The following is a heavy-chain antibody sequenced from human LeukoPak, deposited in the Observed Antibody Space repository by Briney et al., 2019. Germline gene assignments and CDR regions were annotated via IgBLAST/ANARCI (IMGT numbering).Heavy chain of an antibody. CDR3: ARVALGLVLNY. V-gene: IGHV3-66*01. D-gene: IGHD6-19*01. CDR1: GFTVSSNY. CDR2: IYSGGST. J-gene: IGHJ4*02. Sequence: GGSLRLSCAASGFTVSSNYMSWVRQAPGKGLEWVSVIYSGGSTYYADSVKGRFTISRDNSKNTLYLQMNSLRAEDTAVYYCARVALGLVLNYWGQGTLVTVSS.